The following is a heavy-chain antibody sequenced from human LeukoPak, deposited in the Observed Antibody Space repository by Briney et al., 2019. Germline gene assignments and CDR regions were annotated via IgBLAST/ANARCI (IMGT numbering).Heavy chain of an antibody. CDR3: AKRAAICSGGSCYSGYFDY. J-gene: IGHJ4*02. V-gene: IGHV3-23*01. D-gene: IGHD2-15*01. CDR2: ISGSGGST. Sequence: GGSLRLSCAASGFTFSSYAMSWVRKAPGKGLEWVSAISGSGGSTYYADSVKGRFTISRDNSKNTLYLQMNSLRAEDTAVYYCAKRAAICSGGSCYSGYFDYWGQGTLVTVSS. CDR1: GFTFSSYA.